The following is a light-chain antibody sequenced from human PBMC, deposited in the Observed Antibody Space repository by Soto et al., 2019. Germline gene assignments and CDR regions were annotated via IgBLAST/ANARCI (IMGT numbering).Light chain of an antibody. CDR1: QSVGGH. J-gene: IGKJ5*01. Sequence: EIVLTHSPATLSLSPGERATLSCRASQSVGGHLAWYQQKPGQAPRLLIYDASDRATGIPARFSGSGSETDFTLTISSLEPDDFAVYYCQQRNNWPPSITSGQGTRLEIK. V-gene: IGKV3-11*01. CDR2: DAS. CDR3: QQRNNWPPSIT.